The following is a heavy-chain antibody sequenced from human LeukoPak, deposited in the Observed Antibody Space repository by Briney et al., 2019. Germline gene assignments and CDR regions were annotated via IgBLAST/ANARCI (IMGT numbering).Heavy chain of an antibody. CDR1: GFTFSSYA. Sequence: GGSLRLSCAASGFTFSSYAMSWVRQAPGKGLEWVSFISSGSNYIYYTDSVKGRFTISRDNAKNSLYLQMNSLRVEDTAIYYCARVGCSGGTCYDYWGQGTLVTVSS. CDR2: ISSGSNYI. J-gene: IGHJ4*02. V-gene: IGHV3-21*01. CDR3: ARVGCSGGTCYDY. D-gene: IGHD2-15*01.